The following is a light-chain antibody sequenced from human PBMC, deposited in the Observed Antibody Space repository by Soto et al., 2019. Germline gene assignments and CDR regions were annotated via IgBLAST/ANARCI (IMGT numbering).Light chain of an antibody. CDR3: QQYNTYWT. CDR1: QTISHW. J-gene: IGKJ1*01. CDR2: DAS. V-gene: IGKV1-5*01. Sequence: DIHLTQSPSTLSASVGDRVTITCRASQTISHWLAWFQQKPGKAPKLLIFDASNLENGVPSRFSGSGSGTEFTRTITGLQPDDFATYYGQQYNTYWTFGQGTKVEI.